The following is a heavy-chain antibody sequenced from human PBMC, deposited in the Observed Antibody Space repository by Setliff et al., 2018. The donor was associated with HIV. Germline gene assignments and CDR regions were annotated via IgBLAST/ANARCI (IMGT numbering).Heavy chain of an antibody. V-gene: IGHV3-48*03. CDR3: ARDLAYYYDSSAIDY. CDR2: ISGSGSRI. D-gene: IGHD3-22*01. Sequence: GGSLRLSCSASGFTFSDYEMNWVRQAPGKGLEWISYISGSGSRIYYADSVKGRFTISRDNSKNTLYLQMNSLRAEDTAVYYCARDLAYYYDSSAIDYWGQGTLVTVSS. CDR1: GFTFSDYE. J-gene: IGHJ4*02.